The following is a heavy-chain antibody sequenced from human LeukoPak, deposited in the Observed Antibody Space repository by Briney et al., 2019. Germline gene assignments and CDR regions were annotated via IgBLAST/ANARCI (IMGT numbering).Heavy chain of an antibody. Sequence: ASVKVSCKASGGTFSSYAISWVRQAPGQGLEWMGGIIPIFGTANCAQKFQGRVTITADESTSTAYMELSSLRSEDTAVYYCARDLGIAVAGNSNWFDPWGQGTLVTVSS. V-gene: IGHV1-69*13. CDR1: GGTFSSYA. CDR3: ARDLGIAVAGNSNWFDP. D-gene: IGHD6-19*01. J-gene: IGHJ5*02. CDR2: IIPIFGTA.